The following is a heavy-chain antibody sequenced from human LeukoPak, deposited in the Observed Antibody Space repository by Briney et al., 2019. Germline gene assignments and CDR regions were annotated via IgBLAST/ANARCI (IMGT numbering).Heavy chain of an antibody. J-gene: IGHJ4*02. D-gene: IGHD5-18*01. CDR3: ARVNGRRGYSYGNDY. V-gene: IGHV1-18*01. Sequence: GASVKVSCKASGYTFTSYGISWVRQAPGQGLEWKGWISAYNGNTNYAQKLQGRVTMTADTSTSTAYMELRSLRSDDTAVYYCARVNGRRGYSYGNDYWGQGTLVTVSS. CDR2: ISAYNGNT. CDR1: GYTFTSYG.